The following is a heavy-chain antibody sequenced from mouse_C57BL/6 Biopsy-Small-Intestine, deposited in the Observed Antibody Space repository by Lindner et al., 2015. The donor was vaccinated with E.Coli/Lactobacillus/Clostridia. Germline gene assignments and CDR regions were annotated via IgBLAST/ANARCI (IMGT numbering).Heavy chain of an antibody. CDR3: VIYEWSPFAY. Sequence: VQLQESGAELVKPGSSVKVSCKASGYTFTSYWIHWVKQRPGQGLEWIGRIHPSDSDTNFNQKFKDKATLTLDKSSSTAYMQLNSLTSEDSAVYYCVIYEWSPFAYWGQGTLVTVSA. D-gene: IGHD1-1*02. CDR2: IHPSDSDT. CDR1: GYTFTSYW. J-gene: IGHJ3*01. V-gene: IGHV1-74*01.